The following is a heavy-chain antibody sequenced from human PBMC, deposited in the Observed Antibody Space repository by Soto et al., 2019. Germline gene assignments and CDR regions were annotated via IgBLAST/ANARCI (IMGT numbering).Heavy chain of an antibody. Sequence: AASVKVSCKASGYTFTDYFIHWVRQAPGQGFEWMGWINPKSRGTNYAQKFQGRVTMTRDTSNSTAYMELRGLKSDDTAVYYCARVTLKAGNWFDPWGQGTLVTVSS. CDR3: ARVTLKAGNWFDP. V-gene: IGHV1-2*02. CDR2: INPKSRGT. J-gene: IGHJ5*02. CDR1: GYTFTDYF.